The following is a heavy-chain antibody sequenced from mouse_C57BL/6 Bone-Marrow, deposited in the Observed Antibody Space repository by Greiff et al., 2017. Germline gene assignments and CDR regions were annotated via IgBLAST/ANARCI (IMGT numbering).Heavy chain of an antibody. V-gene: IGHV1-55*01. CDR3: AEGSQFAD. J-gene: IGHJ3*01. Sequence: QVQLQQPGAELVKPGASVKMSCKASGYTFTSYWITWVKQRPGQGLEWIGDIYPGSGSTNYNEKFKSKATLTVATSSSTAYMQVSSLTSEDAAVYDSAEGSQFADWGQGTLVTVSA. CDR1: GYTFTSYW. CDR2: IYPGSGST.